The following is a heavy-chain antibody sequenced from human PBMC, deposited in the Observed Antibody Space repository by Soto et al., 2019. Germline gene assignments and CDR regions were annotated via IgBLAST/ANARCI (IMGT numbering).Heavy chain of an antibody. CDR1: SGSISSSNW. J-gene: IGHJ4*02. CDR2: IYHSGST. V-gene: IGHV4-4*02. Sequence: LRRTLSLTCAVSSGSISSSNWWSWVRQPPGKGLEWIGEIYHSGSTNYNPSLKSRVTISVDKSKNQFSLKLSSVTAADTAVYYCARRAGFREYYFDYWGQGTLVTVSS. D-gene: IGHD5-18*01. CDR3: ARRAGFREYYFDY.